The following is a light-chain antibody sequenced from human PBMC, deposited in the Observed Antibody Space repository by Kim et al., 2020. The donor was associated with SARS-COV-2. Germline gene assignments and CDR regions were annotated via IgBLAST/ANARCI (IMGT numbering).Light chain of an antibody. J-gene: IGLJ2*01. V-gene: IGLV1-44*01. CDR1: NSNIGSNT. CDR3: ATWDDSPDGPV. CDR2: LHS. Sequence: GQRVTISCSGSNSNIGSNTLNWYQQVPGTAPKLLIYLHSQRPSGVPDRFSGSKSGPSASLAISGLQSEDEADYYCATWDDSPDGPVFGGGTQLTVL.